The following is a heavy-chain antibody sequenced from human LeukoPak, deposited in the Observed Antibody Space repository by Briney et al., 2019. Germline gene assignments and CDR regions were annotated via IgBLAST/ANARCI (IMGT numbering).Heavy chain of an antibody. CDR3: AKGDEWAVTVAFDI. V-gene: IGHV3-23*01. J-gene: IGHJ3*02. CDR1: GFTFSSYA. D-gene: IGHD2-21*02. CDR2: ISGSGGST. Sequence: GGSLRLSCAASGFTFSSYAMSWLRQAPGKALEGVSAISGSGGSTYYADSVKGRFTISRDNSKNTLYLQMNSLRAEDTAVYYCAKGDEWAVTVAFDIWGQGTMVTVSS.